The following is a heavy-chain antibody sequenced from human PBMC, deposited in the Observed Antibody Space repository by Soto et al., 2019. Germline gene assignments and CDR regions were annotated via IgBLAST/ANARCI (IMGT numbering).Heavy chain of an antibody. CDR3: ARAATYGDYYYYMDV. D-gene: IGHD4-17*01. Sequence: ASVKVSCKASGYTFTSYGISWVRQAPGQGLEWMGWISAYNGNTNYAQKLQGRVTMTTDTSTSTAYMELRSLRSDDTAVYYCARAATYGDYYYYMDVWGKGTTVTVSS. V-gene: IGHV1-18*01. CDR2: ISAYNGNT. CDR1: GYTFTSYG. J-gene: IGHJ6*03.